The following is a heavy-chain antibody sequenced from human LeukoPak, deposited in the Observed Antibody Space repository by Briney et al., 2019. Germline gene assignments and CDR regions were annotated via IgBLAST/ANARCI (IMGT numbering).Heavy chain of an antibody. CDR1: GYTFTSYS. CDR2: ISAYNGNT. J-gene: IGHJ4*02. Sequence: ASVKVSCKASGYTFTSYSINWVRQAPGQGLEWMGWISAYNGNTNYAQKFQGRVTMTRDTSISTAYMELSRLRSDDTAVYYCARDLSYSIAVAGTDSFLDYWGQGTLVTVSS. V-gene: IGHV1-18*01. D-gene: IGHD6-19*01. CDR3: ARDLSYSIAVAGTDSFLDY.